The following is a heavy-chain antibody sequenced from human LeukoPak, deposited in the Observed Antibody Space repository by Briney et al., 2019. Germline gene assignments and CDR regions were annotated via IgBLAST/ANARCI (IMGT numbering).Heavy chain of an antibody. Sequence: SETLSLTCAVSGGSISSSNWWSWVRQPPGKGLEWIGEIYYHENTYYNSSLKSRVTISVDTSKNQFSLKLSSVTAADTAVYYCARGSIHKNWFDPWGQGTLVTVSS. CDR3: ARGSIHKNWFDP. J-gene: IGHJ5*02. V-gene: IGHV4-4*02. D-gene: IGHD2/OR15-2a*01. CDR2: IYYHENT. CDR1: GGSISSSNW.